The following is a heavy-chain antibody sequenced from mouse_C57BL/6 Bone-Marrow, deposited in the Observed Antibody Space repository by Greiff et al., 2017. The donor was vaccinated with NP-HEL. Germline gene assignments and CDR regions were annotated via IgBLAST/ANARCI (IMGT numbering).Heavy chain of an antibody. CDR1: GYTFTSYW. CDR2: IDPSDSST. CDR3: AGYYYGSPGYAMDY. J-gene: IGHJ4*01. Sequence: QVQLQQPGAELVKPGASVKLSCTASGYTFTSYWMQWVKQRPGQGLEWIGEIDPSDSSTNYNPQFQGKATLTVDTSSSTAYMQLSSLTSGSSAVYYCAGYYYGSPGYAMDYWGQGTSVTVSS. D-gene: IGHD1-1*01. V-gene: IGHV1-50*01.